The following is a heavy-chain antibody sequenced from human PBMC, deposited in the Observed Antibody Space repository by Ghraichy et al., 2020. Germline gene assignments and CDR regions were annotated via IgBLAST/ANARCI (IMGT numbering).Heavy chain of an antibody. V-gene: IGHV4-39*01. CDR1: GGSISRSSFH. CDR3: ARHGRNIRGWYGGYFDY. Sequence: SETLSLICSVSGGSISRSSFHWALIRQSPGKGLEWRGSIYYGGTTYDNPSLKSRVTMSVDTSSNYFSLKLSSVTASDTAVYYCARHGRNIRGWYGGYFDYWGQGTRVTVSS. D-gene: IGHD6-19*01. J-gene: IGHJ4*02. CDR2: IYYGGTT.